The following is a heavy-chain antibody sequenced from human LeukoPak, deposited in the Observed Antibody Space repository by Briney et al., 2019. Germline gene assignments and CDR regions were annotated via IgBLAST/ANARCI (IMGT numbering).Heavy chain of an antibody. Sequence: GGSLRLSCAASGFTFSSYAMSWVRQAPGKGLEWVSGMRGSGGGTYYADSVKGRFTISRDNSKNTLYLQMNSLRAEDTAVYYCAKDRCSSTSCYAKEYYFDYWGQGTLVTVSS. CDR2: MRGSGGGT. CDR1: GFTFSSYA. V-gene: IGHV3-23*01. J-gene: IGHJ4*02. D-gene: IGHD2-2*01. CDR3: AKDRCSSTSCYAKEYYFDY.